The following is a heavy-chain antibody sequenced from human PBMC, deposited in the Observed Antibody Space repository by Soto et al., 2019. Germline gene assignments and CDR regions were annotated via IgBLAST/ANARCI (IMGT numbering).Heavy chain of an antibody. D-gene: IGHD3-9*01. J-gene: IGHJ4*02. CDR2: IIPIFGTA. CDR3: AREVGNYDILTGYFDY. Sequence: GASVKVSCKASGGTFSSYAISWVRQAPGQGLEWMGGIIPIFGTANYAQKFQGRVTITADESTSTAYMELSSLRSEDTAVYYCAREVGNYDILTGYFDYWGQGTLVTVSS. V-gene: IGHV1-69*13. CDR1: GGTFSSYA.